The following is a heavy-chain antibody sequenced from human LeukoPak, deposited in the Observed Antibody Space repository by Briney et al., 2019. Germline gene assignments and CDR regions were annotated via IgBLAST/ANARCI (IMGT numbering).Heavy chain of an antibody. CDR1: GASITSYY. V-gene: IGHV4-59*08. J-gene: IGHJ6*02. CDR2: IYHSGST. Sequence: PSETLSLTCIVSGASITSYYWSWIRQPPGEGLEWIGYIYHSGSTNYSPSLKSRVTISVDTSKNQFSLKLISVTAADTAVYFCARHLDYYYYYGMDVWGQGTTVTVSS. CDR3: ARHLDYYYYYGMDV.